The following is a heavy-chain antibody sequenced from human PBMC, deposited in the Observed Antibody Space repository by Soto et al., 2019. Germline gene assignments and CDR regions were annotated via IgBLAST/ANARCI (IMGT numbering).Heavy chain of an antibody. V-gene: IGHV3-30-3*01. J-gene: IGHJ4*02. D-gene: IGHD3-22*01. CDR2: ISYDGSNK. CDR1: GFTFSSYP. Sequence: PGGSLRLSCAASGFTFSSYPMHWVRQAPGKGLEWVAVISYDGSNKYYADSVTGRFTISRDSSKNTLYLQINSLRSDDTALYYCARVNEGVYYDSRGYFDYWGQGTLVTVSS. CDR3: ARVNEGVYYDSRGYFDY.